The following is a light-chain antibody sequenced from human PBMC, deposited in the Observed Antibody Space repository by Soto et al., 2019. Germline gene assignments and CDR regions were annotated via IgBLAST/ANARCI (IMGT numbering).Light chain of an antibody. V-gene: IGKV1-39*01. Sequence: DTQMTQSPSSLSASVGDRVTITCRASQGITKYLNWYQQKPGKAPKLLIYAASSLQSGVPSRFSGSGYGTDFTLTISSLQPEDSATYFCQQSNRSPLTFGGGTTVEIK. CDR3: QQSNRSPLT. CDR2: AAS. CDR1: QGITKY. J-gene: IGKJ4*01.